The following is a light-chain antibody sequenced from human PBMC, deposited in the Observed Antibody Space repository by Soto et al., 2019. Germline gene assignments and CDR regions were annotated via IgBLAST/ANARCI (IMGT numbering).Light chain of an antibody. CDR1: QSVSNNY. V-gene: IGKV1-9*01. CDR3: QQVRSYPST. Sequence: LTQSPFTLSLXPXETXTXXXIASQSVSNNYLAWYQQKPGKAPNLLIYAASTLQSGVPSRFSASGVGTDFTLTISSLQAEDFATYYCQQVRSYPSTFGGGTKVDIK. J-gene: IGKJ4*01. CDR2: AAS.